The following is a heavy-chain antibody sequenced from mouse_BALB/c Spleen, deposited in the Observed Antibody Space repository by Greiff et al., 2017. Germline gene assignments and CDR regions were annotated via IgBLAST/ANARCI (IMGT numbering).Heavy chain of an antibody. CDR3: ARSRSSYGYFDY. J-gene: IGHJ2*01. V-gene: IGHV1-63*02. CDR1: GYTFTNYW. Sequence: VQLQQSGAELVRPGTSVKISCKASGYTFTNYWLGWVKQRPGHGLEWIGDIYPGGGYTNYNEKFKGKATLTADTSSSTAYMQLSSLTSEDSAVYFCARSRSSYGYFDYWGQGTTLTVSS. CDR2: IYPGGGYT. D-gene: IGHD1-1*01.